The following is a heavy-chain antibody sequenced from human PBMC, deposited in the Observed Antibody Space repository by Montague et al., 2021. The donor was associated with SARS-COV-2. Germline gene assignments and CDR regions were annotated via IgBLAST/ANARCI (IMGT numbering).Heavy chain of an antibody. CDR2: TSYDGSNK. V-gene: IGHV3-30*18. CDR3: AKDPPSSWTRDAFDI. CDR1: GFTFNIYG. D-gene: IGHD6-13*01. Sequence: SLRLSCAASGFTFNIYGKHWVRQAPGKGLEWVAVTSYDGSNKYYADSVKGRFTISRDNSKNTLYLQMNSLRAEDTAVYYCAKDPPSSWTRDAFDIWGQGTMVTVSS. J-gene: IGHJ3*02.